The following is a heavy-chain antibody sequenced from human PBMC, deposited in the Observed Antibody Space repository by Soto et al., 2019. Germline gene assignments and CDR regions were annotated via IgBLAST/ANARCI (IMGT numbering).Heavy chain of an antibody. V-gene: IGHV4-59*01. CDR2: IYYSGST. J-gene: IGHJ4*02. D-gene: IGHD6-25*01. CDR3: ARVGGGIAALAPFDY. Sequence: PSETLSLTGTGSGGSISSYYWSWIRQPPGKGLEWIGYIYYSGSTNYNPSLKSRVTISVDTSKNQFSLKLSSVTAADTAVYYCARVGGGIAALAPFDYWGQGTLVTVYS. CDR1: GGSISSYY.